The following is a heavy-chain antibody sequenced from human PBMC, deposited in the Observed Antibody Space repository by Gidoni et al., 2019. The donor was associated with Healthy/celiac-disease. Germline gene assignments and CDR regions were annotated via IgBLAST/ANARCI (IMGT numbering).Heavy chain of an antibody. Sequence: QLQLQESGPGLVKPSETLSLTCTVSGGSISSGSYYWGWIRQPPGKGLEWIGSIYYSGSTYYNPSLKSRVTISVDTSKNQFSLKLSAVTAADTAVYYCARLGDYDFWSGYLDYWGQGTLVTVSS. D-gene: IGHD3-3*01. V-gene: IGHV4-39*01. J-gene: IGHJ4*02. CDR2: IYYSGST. CDR1: GGSISSGSYY. CDR3: ARLGDYDFWSGYLDY.